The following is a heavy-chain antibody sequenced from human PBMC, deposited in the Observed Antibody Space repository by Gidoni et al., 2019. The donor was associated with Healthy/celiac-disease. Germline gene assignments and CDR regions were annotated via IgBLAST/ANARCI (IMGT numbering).Heavy chain of an antibody. Sequence: QVTLRESGPALVKPTQTLTLTCPFPGFSPSTSGMCVSWIRQPPGKALEWLALIDWDDDKYYSTSLKTRLTISKETSKNQVVLTMTNMDPVDTATYYCARIQGGIYYFDYWGQGTLVTVSS. V-gene: IGHV2-70*01. CDR2: IDWDDDK. D-gene: IGHD1-26*01. J-gene: IGHJ4*02. CDR3: ARIQGGIYYFDY. CDR1: GFSPSTSGMC.